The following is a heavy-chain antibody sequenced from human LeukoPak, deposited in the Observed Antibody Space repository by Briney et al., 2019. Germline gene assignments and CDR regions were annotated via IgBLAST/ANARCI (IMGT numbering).Heavy chain of an antibody. D-gene: IGHD6-19*01. CDR2: IYYSGST. CDR1: GGSISSYY. Sequence: SETLSLTRTVSGGSISSYYWSWIRQPPGKGLEWIGYIYYSGSTNYNPSLKSRVTISVDTSKNQFSLKLSSVTAADTAVYYCARQRGGGPSGWIDYWGQGTLVTVSS. CDR3: ARQRGGGPSGWIDY. V-gene: IGHV4-59*08. J-gene: IGHJ4*02.